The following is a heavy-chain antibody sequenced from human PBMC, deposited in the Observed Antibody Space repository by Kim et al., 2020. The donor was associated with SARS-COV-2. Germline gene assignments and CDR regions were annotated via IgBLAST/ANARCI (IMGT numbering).Heavy chain of an antibody. CDR3: ARDKGLYYGSGWEDYYYYYGMDV. J-gene: IGHJ6*02. V-gene: IGHV1-18*01. D-gene: IGHD3-10*01. Sequence: ASVKVSCKASGYTFTSYGISWVRQAPGQGLEWMGWISAYNGNTNYAQKLQGRVTMTTDTSTSTAYMELRSLRSDDTAVYYCARDKGLYYGSGWEDYYYYYGMDVWGQGTTVTVSS. CDR1: GYTFTSYG. CDR2: ISAYNGNT.